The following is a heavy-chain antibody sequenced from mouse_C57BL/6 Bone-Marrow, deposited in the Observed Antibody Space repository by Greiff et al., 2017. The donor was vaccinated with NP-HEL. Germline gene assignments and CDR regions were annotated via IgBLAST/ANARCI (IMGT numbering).Heavy chain of an antibody. CDR3: ARDGRYWYFDV. Sequence: QVQLQQPGAELVMPGASVKLSCKASGYTFTSYWMHWVKQRPGQGLEWIGEIDPSDSYTNYNQKFKGKSTLTVDKSSSTAYMQLSSLTSEDSAVYYCARDGRYWYFDVWGTGTTVTVTS. CDR2: IDPSDSYT. V-gene: IGHV1-69*01. CDR1: GYTFTSYW. J-gene: IGHJ1*03.